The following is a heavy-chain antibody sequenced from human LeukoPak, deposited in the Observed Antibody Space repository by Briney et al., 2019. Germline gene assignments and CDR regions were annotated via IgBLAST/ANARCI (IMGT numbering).Heavy chain of an antibody. J-gene: IGHJ6*03. D-gene: IGHD3-3*01. V-gene: IGHV3-30*02. CDR3: AKDGAIFGVVIGYYYYYMDV. CDR1: GFTFSSYG. Sequence: GGSLRLSCAASGFTFSSYGMHWVRQAPGKGLEWVAFIRYDGSNKYYADSVKGRFTISRDNSKNTLYLQMNSLRAEDTAVYYCAKDGAIFGVVIGYYYYYMDVWGKGTTVTVSS. CDR2: IRYDGSNK.